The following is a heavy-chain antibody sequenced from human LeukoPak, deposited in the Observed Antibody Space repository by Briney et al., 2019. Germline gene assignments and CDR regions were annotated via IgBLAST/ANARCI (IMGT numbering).Heavy chain of an antibody. D-gene: IGHD3-16*01. V-gene: IGHV3-23*01. Sequence: GGSLRLSCVASGFTFSSYAMTWVRQAPGKGLEWVSAISGSDDSTYYADSVKGRFTISRDNAKNSLFLHLNSLRVDDTATYYCVRQMIRFWFDPWGQGTRVTVSS. CDR1: GFTFSSYA. CDR2: ISGSDDST. J-gene: IGHJ5*02. CDR3: VRQMIRFWFDP.